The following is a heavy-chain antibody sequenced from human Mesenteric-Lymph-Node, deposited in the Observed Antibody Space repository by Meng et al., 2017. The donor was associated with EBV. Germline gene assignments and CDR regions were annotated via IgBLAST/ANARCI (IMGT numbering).Heavy chain of an antibody. CDR2: ISASGYYI. V-gene: IGHV3-21*01. D-gene: IGHD3-3*01. J-gene: IGHJ4*02. CDR3: GRGIPDFD. CDR1: GFTFSDYG. Sequence: EVQLVESGGXLVKAGGSLRLSCAASGFTFSDYGMNWARQAPGKGLEWVSFISASGYYIYYADSVKGRFTISRDNAKNSMYLQMSTLGVEDTAVYYCGRGIPDFDWGQGTLVNVSS.